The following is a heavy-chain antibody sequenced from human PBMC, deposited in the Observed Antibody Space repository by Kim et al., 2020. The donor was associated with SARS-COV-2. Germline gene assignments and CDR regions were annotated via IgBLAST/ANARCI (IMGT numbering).Heavy chain of an antibody. Sequence: SETLSLTCTVSGGSISSGDYYWSWIRQPPGKGLEWIGYIYYSGSTYYNPSLKSRVTISVDTSKNQFSLKLSSVTAADTAVYYCARGGPNIAAAVGWFDPWGQGTLVPSPQ. V-gene: IGHV4-30-4*01. CDR1: GGSISSGDYY. J-gene: IGHJ5*02. D-gene: IGHD6-13*01. CDR3: ARGGPNIAAAVGWFDP. CDR2: IYYSGST.